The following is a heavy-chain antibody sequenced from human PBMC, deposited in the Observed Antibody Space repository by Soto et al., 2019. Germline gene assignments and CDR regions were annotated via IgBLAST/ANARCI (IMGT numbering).Heavy chain of an antibody. CDR1: GFTFSSYG. D-gene: IGHD3-9*01. V-gene: IGHV3-30*18. CDR3: AKDLRPVLRYFDWLPGFDY. CDR2: ISYDGSNK. Sequence: GSLRLSCAASGFTFSSYGMHWVRQAPGKGLEWVAVISYDGSNKYYADSVKGRFTISRDNSKNTLYLQMNSLRAEDTAVYYCAKDLRPVLRYFDWLPGFDYWGQGTLVTVSS. J-gene: IGHJ4*02.